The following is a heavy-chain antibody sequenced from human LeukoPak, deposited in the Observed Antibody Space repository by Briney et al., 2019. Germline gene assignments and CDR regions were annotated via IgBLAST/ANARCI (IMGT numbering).Heavy chain of an antibody. J-gene: IGHJ6*02. CDR2: IYYSGST. CDR1: GGSISSGGSY. Sequence: PSQTLSLTCTVSGGSISSGGSYCSWIRPHPGKGLEWIAYIYYSGSTYYNPSLKSRVTISVDTSKNQFSLKLSSVTAADTAVYYCARDRGFGDRIIYGMDVWGQGTTVTVSS. CDR3: ARDRGFGDRIIYGMDV. D-gene: IGHD3-10*01. V-gene: IGHV4-31*03.